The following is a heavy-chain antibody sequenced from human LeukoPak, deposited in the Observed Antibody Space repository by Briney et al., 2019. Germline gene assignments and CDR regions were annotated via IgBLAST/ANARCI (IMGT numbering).Heavy chain of an antibody. CDR2: INPSGGST. V-gene: IGHV1-46*01. CDR1: GYTFTSYY. J-gene: IGHJ3*02. Sequence: GASVKVSCKASGYTFTSYYMHWVRQAPGQGLEWMGIINPSGGSTSYAQKFQSRVTMTRDTSTSTVYMELSSLRSEDTAVYYCAREYYYDSSGYPPPGAFDIWGQGTMVTVSS. D-gene: IGHD3-22*01. CDR3: AREYYYDSSGYPPPGAFDI.